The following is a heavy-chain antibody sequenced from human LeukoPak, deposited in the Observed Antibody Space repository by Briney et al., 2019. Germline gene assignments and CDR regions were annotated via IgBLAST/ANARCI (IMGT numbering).Heavy chain of an antibody. D-gene: IGHD6-19*01. CDR3: AKLEIPYSSGWYYFDY. CDR2: ISYDGSNK. V-gene: IGHV3-30*18. J-gene: IGHJ4*02. Sequence: GGSLRLSCAASGFTFSSYGMHWVRQAPGKGLEWVAVISYDGSNKYYADSEKGRFTISRDNSKNTLYLQMNSLRAEDTAVYYCAKLEIPYSSGWYYFDYWGQGTLVTVSS. CDR1: GFTFSSYG.